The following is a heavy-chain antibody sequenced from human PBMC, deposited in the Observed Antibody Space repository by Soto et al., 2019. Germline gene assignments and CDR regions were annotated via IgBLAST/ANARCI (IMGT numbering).Heavy chain of an antibody. Sequence: QVQLVESGGGVVQPGRSLRLSCAASGFTFSSYGMHWVRQAPGKGLEWVAVIWYDGSNKYYADSVKGRFTISRDNSKNTLYLQMNSLRAEDTAVYYCASSREEWEHAYFDYWGEGALVTVSS. CDR3: ASSREEWEHAYFDY. CDR1: GFTFSSYG. D-gene: IGHD1-26*01. CDR2: IWYDGSNK. J-gene: IGHJ4*02. V-gene: IGHV3-33*01.